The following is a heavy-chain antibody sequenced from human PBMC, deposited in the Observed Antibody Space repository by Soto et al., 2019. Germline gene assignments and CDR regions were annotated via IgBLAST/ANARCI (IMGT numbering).Heavy chain of an antibody. CDR3: ARVALGYCTNGVCTRPFDY. CDR1: GGSISSYY. V-gene: IGHV4-59*01. J-gene: IGHJ4*02. CDR2: IYYSGST. Sequence: PSETLSLTCTVSGGSISSYYWSWIRQPPGKGLEWIGYIYYSGSTNYNPSLKSRVTISVDTSKNQFSLKLSSVTAADTAVYYCARVALGYCTNGVCTRPFDYWGQGTLVTVSS. D-gene: IGHD2-8*01.